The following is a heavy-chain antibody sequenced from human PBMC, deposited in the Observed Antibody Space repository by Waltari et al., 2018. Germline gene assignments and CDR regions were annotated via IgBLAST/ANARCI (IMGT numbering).Heavy chain of an antibody. CDR1: GYTFTSYA. V-gene: IGHV1-3*01. J-gene: IGHJ6*02. CDR3: ARLQRYKNYYYGMDV. CDR2: INAGNGNT. D-gene: IGHD1-1*01. Sequence: QVQLVQSGAEVKKPGASVKVSCTASGYTFTSYAMHWVRQAPGQRLEWMGWINAGNGNTKYSQKFQGRVTITRDTSASTAYMELSSLRSEDTAVYYCARLQRYKNYYYGMDVWGQGTTVTVSS.